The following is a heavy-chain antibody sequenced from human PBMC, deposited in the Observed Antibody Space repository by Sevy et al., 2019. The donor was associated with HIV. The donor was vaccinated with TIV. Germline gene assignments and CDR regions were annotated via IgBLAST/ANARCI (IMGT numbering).Heavy chain of an antibody. CDR2: IKQDGSEK. V-gene: IGHV3-7*03. Sequence: GGSLRLSCAASGFTFSSYWMSWVRQAPGKGLEWVANIKQDGSEKYYVDSVKGRFTISRDNAKNSLYLQMNSLGAEDTAVYYCARDTSSFHYSGSYYFYYYYYMDVWGKGTTVTVSS. CDR3: ARDTSSFHYSGSYYFYYYYYMDV. D-gene: IGHD1-26*01. CDR1: GFTFSSYW. J-gene: IGHJ6*03.